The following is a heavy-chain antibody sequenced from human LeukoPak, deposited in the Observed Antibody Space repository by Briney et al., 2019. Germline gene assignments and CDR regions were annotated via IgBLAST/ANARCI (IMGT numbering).Heavy chain of an antibody. CDR1: GDSFSNNNYC. Sequence: PSQTLSLTCSVSGDSFSNNNYCWGWIRQPPGKGLEGIGTMYYTGSTYYNMSLRSRVTLSLDVSQNQFSLRLNSVTATDTAVYRCTSPPLPVRGSSYYSWSQGTLVTVSS. D-gene: IGHD3-10*01. CDR2: MYYTGST. V-gene: IGHV4-39*01. J-gene: IGHJ4*02. CDR3: TSPPLPVRGSSYYS.